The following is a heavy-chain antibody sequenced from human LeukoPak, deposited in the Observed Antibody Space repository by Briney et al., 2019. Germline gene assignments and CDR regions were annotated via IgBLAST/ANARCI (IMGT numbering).Heavy chain of an antibody. CDR2: ISGSGGTT. CDR1: GFTFSSYW. Sequence: GGSLRLSCAASGFTFSSYWMHWVRQAPGKGLEWVSAISGSGGTTHYADSVKGRFTISRDNSKNTLYLQMNSLRVEDTAVHYCAKPFIVGATGYYYYYMDVWGKGTTVTVAS. CDR3: AKPFIVGATGYYYYYMDV. J-gene: IGHJ6*03. D-gene: IGHD1-26*01. V-gene: IGHV3-23*01.